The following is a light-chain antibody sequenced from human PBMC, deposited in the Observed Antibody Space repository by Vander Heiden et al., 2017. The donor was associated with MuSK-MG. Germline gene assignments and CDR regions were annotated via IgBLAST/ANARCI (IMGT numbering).Light chain of an antibody. Sequence: QSALTQHASVSGSPGQSITISCTGTSSDVGGYTYVSWYQQHPGKAPKLLIYAVSYRPSGVSNRFSGSKSGNTASLTISGLQAEDEADYYCNSYTTTSTPYVFGTGTKVTVL. CDR1: SSDVGGYTY. V-gene: IGLV2-14*01. CDR3: NSYTTTSTPYV. J-gene: IGLJ1*01. CDR2: AVS.